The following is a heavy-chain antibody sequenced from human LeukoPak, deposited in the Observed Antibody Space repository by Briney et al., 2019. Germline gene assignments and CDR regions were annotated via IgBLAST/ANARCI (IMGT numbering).Heavy chain of an antibody. J-gene: IGHJ4*02. CDR2: IYYSGNT. D-gene: IGHD3-22*01. Sequence: SQTLSLTCTVSGGSISRGGYYWSWIRQHPGKGLEWIGYIYYSGNTYYNPYYNPSLKSRVTISVDTPNNQFSLDLTSVTAADTAVYYCARAKGSGYYDVWVLDCWGQGTLVTVSS. CDR1: GGSISRGGYY. V-gene: IGHV4-31*03. CDR3: ARAKGSGYYDVWVLDC.